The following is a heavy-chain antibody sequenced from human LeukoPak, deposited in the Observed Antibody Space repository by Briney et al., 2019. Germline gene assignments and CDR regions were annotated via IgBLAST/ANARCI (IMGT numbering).Heavy chain of an antibody. V-gene: IGHV4-59*08. CDR2: IYYSGST. CDR3: ARHVLVPAARGWFDP. D-gene: IGHD2-2*01. Sequence: SETLSLTCTVSGGSISSYYWSWIRQPPGKGLEWTGYIYYSGSTNYNPSLKSRVTISVDTSKNQFSLKLSSVTAADTAVYYCARHVLVPAARGWFDPWGQGTLVTVSS. CDR1: GGSISSYY. J-gene: IGHJ5*02.